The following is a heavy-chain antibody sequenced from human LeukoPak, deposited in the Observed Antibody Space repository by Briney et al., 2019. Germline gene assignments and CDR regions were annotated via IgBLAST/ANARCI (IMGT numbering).Heavy chain of an antibody. D-gene: IGHD7-27*01. Sequence: PGGSLRLSCAASGFNFSPYGMSWIRQAPGKGLEWVAGISGSGSDTYYADSVKGRFTISRDNFKNTVDLQMNSLRADDTAAYYCAKLGTYFYFDFWGRGTLVTVSS. CDR1: GFNFSPYG. CDR2: ISGSGSDT. J-gene: IGHJ2*01. V-gene: IGHV3-23*01. CDR3: AKLGTYFYFDF.